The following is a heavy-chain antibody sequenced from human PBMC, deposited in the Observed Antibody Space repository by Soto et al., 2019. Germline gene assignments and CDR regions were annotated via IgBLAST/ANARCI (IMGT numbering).Heavy chain of an antibody. D-gene: IGHD2-15*01. Sequence: PSQTLSLTCAISGDSVSSNSAAWNWIRQSPSRGLEWLGRTYYRSKWYNDYAVSVKSRITINPDTSKNQFSLQLNSVTPEDTAVYYCAREGIVVVVAAPKTNYWYFDLWGRGTLVTVSS. V-gene: IGHV6-1*01. CDR2: TYYRSKWYN. J-gene: IGHJ2*01. CDR3: AREGIVVVVAAPKTNYWYFDL. CDR1: GDSVSSNSAA.